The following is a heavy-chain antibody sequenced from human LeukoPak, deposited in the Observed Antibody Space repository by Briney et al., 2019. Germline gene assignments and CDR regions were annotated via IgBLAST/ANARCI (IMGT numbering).Heavy chain of an antibody. J-gene: IGHJ4*02. V-gene: IGHV3-48*01. D-gene: IGHD2-2*01. CDR3: ASDSSVTAAPIDY. CDR2: ISSSSSTI. Sequence: GGSLILSWASAGFTFSSYSMNWVRQAPGKGLGWVSYISSSSSTIYYADSLKGRFTISRDDAENSLYLQMNSLRAEDTAVYYCASDSSVTAAPIDYWGQGTLVTVSS. CDR1: GFTFSSYS.